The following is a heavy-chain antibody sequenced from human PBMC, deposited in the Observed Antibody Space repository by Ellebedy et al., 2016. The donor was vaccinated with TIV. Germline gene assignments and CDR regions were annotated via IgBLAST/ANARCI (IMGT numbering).Heavy chain of an antibody. J-gene: IGHJ5*02. CDR1: GFTFSGST. CDR3: SSKAVRGDYH. V-gene: IGHV3-73*01. CDR2: IRSKNYDYAT. Sequence: PGGSLRLSCAASGFTFSGSTVHWVRQASGDGREWVGRIRSKNYDYATAYAVPVRGRFTISREDSENTAYLQMDSLKMEDTAVYYCSSKAVRGDYHWGQGTLVTVSA. D-gene: IGHD3-10*02.